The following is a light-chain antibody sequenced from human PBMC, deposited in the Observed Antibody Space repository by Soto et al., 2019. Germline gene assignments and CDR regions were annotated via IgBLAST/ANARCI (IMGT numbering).Light chain of an antibody. CDR3: QQYGNSPQT. CDR2: GAS. J-gene: IGKJ1*01. CDR1: QSVRSTY. V-gene: IGKV3-20*01. Sequence: EIVLTQSPGTLSLSPGEGATLACRASQSVRSTYLAWYQQKPGQAPRLLIYGASCRATGIPDRFSGSGSGTDFPLTISRLEPEDFAVYYCQQYGNSPQTFGQGTKVDIK.